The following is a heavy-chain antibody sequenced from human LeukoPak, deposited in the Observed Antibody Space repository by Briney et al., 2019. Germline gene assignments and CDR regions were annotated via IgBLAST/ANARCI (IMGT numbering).Heavy chain of an antibody. V-gene: IGHV3-30*03. J-gene: IGHJ1*01. CDR2: ISSDGSNK. Sequence: GRSLRLSCAASGFTFSSYGIHWVRQAPGKGLEWVAVISSDGSNKYYADSVKGRFTISRDNSKNTLYLQMNSLRAEDTAVYYCARAYDSSGYWPEYFHHWGQGTLVTVSS. D-gene: IGHD3-22*01. CDR3: ARAYDSSGYWPEYFHH. CDR1: GFTFSSYG.